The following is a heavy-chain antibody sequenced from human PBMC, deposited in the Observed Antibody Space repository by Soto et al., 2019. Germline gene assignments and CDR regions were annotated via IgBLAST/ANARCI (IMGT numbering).Heavy chain of an antibody. CDR2: ISPYNGTT. CDR1: GYTFTTYG. Sequence: ASVKVSCKASGYTFTTYGISWVRQAPGKGLEWMGWISPYNGTTKYAEKFQGEMTMTTDTATSTAYMDLRGLRSDDTAVYYCARDGERDTGLNFYYYLHGMDAWGQGTRVTVSS. V-gene: IGHV1-18*04. D-gene: IGHD1-1*01. CDR3: ARDGERDTGLNFYYYLHGMDA. J-gene: IGHJ6*02.